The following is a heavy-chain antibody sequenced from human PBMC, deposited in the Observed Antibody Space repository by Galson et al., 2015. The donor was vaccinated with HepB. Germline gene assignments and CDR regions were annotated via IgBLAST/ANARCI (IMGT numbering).Heavy chain of an antibody. CDR3: AKGPIAAAGTEPFDY. Sequence: SLRLSCAASGFTFSSYGMHWVRQAPGKGLEWVAVISYDGSNKYYADSVKGRFTISRDNSKNTLYLQMNSLRAEDTAVYYCAKGPIAAAGTEPFDYWGQGTLVTVSS. D-gene: IGHD6-13*01. CDR2: ISYDGSNK. CDR1: GFTFSSYG. V-gene: IGHV3-30*18. J-gene: IGHJ4*02.